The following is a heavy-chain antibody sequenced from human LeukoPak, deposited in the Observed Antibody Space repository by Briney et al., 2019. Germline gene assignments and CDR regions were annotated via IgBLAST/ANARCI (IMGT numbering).Heavy chain of an antibody. CDR2: IYRGDST. CDR3: ARDPGLPNGMAV. CDR1: GFTVSSDY. V-gene: IGHV3-66*01. J-gene: IGHJ6*02. Sequence: GGSLRLSCAASGFTVSSDYMSWVRQAPGKGLEWVSTIYRGDSTYYADSVKGRFTISRDNSKNTLYLQLNSPRAEDTAVYYCARDPGLPNGMAVWGQGTTVTVSS.